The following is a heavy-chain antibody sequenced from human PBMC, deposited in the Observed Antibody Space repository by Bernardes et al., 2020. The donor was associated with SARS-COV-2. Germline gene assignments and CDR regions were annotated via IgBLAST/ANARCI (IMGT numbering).Heavy chain of an antibody. CDR1: GYPFNTYD. Sequence: ASVKVSCKASGYPFNTYDINWVRLAPGLGLEWMGYLNPNSGGTGFAQKFKGRVTLTWDTSTTTAYMELSSLTSEDSAIYYCARLDGYDSLPLGHWGQGTQVTVSS. V-gene: IGHV1-8*01. CDR3: ARLDGYDSLPLGH. D-gene: IGHD5-12*01. J-gene: IGHJ5*02. CDR2: LNPNSGGT.